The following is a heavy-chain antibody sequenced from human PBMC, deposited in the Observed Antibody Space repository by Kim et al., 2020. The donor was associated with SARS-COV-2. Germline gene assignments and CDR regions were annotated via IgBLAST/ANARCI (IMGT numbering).Heavy chain of an antibody. J-gene: IGHJ4*02. D-gene: IGHD6-6*01. V-gene: IGHV1-2*02. Sequence: QKFQGRVTMTKDTALSTAYMGLSRLRSDDTAVYYCARASQLVRASYYFDYWGQGTLVTVSS. CDR3: ARASQLVRASYYFDY.